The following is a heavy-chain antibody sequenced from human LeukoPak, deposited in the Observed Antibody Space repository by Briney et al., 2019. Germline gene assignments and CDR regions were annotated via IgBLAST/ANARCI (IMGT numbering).Heavy chain of an antibody. D-gene: IGHD1-1*01. J-gene: IGHJ5*02. V-gene: IGHV4-30-4*01. CDR1: GGSISSDNCY. Sequence: SETLSLTCTVSGGSISSDNCYWSWIRQPPGKGLEWIGYIHYSGSTYYNPSLKSRVTISLDTSKNQFSLKLNSVTAADTAVYYCARGDNNNWEFDPWGQGTLVTVSS. CDR3: ARGDNNNWEFDP. CDR2: IHYSGST.